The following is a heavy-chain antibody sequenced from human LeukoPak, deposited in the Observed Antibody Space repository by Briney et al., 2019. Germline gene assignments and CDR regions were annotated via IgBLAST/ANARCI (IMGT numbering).Heavy chain of an antibody. V-gene: IGHV1-69*04. Sequence: SVKVSCKASGGTFSSYAISWVRQPPGQGLEWMGRIIHIFGIANYAQKFQGRVANTADKYTSTAYMELCSLTSEDTAVYYCTREQVVVVAATVGDYFDYWGQGTLVTVSS. CDR1: GGTFSSYA. CDR3: TREQVVVVAATVGDYFDY. J-gene: IGHJ4*02. CDR2: IIHIFGIA. D-gene: IGHD2-15*01.